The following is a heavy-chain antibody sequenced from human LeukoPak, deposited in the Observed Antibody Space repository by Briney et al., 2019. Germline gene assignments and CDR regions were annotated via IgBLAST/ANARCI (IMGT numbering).Heavy chain of an antibody. Sequence: KPSETLSLTCAVSGGSITSGSWWSWVRQPPGKGLEWIGEIYHSGNSNYNPSLKSRVTISVDKSKNQFSLKLKSMTAADSAVYYCANFPAGGTTRGDYWGQGTLVTVSS. CDR3: ANFPAGGTTRGDY. V-gene: IGHV4-4*02. CDR2: IYHSGNS. J-gene: IGHJ4*02. D-gene: IGHD1-26*01. CDR1: GGSITSGSW.